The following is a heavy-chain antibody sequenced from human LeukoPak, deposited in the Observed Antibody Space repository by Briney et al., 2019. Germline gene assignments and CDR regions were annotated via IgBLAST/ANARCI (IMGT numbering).Heavy chain of an antibody. CDR3: ARGRLATLNYYYYYYMDV. CDR2: MNPNSGNT. CDR1: GYTFTSYD. Sequence: EASVKVSCKASGYTFTSYDINWVRQAPGQGLEWMGWMNPNSGNTGYAQKFQGRVTMTRNTSISTAYMELSSLRSEDTAVYYCARGRLATLNYYYYYYMDVWGKGTTVTISS. V-gene: IGHV1-8*01. D-gene: IGHD2-15*01. J-gene: IGHJ6*03.